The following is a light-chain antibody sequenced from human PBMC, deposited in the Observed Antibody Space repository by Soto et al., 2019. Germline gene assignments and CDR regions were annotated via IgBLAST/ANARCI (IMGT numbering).Light chain of an antibody. CDR2: GNS. V-gene: IGLV1-40*01. CDR1: SSNIGAGYD. J-gene: IGLJ2*01. Sequence: QSVLTQPPSVSGAPGQRVTISCTGSSSNIGAGYDVHWYQQLPGTAPKLLIYGNSNRPSGVPDRFSGSKSGTSAYLAITGLQAEDARDYKSQPFDGSLGGVAFGEGA. CDR3: QPFDGSLGGVA.